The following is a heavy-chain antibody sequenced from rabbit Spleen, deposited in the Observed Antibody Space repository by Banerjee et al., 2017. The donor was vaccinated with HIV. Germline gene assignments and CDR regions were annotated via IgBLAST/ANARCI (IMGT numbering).Heavy chain of an antibody. D-gene: IGHD4-2*01. J-gene: IGHJ4*01. CDR2: INASTGKP. V-gene: IGHV1S45*01. Sequence: EQLEESGGGLVKPEGSLTLTCKASGVSFSDKDVMCWVRQAPGKGLEWIACINASTGKPVYAAWASGRFTISRTSSTTVTLRMTSLTVADRATYFCARGDFCFNLWGQGTLVTVS. CDR1: GVSFSDKDV. CDR3: ARGDFCFNL.